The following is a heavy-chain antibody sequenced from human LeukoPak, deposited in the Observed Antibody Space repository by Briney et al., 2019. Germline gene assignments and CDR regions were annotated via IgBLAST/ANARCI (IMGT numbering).Heavy chain of an antibody. J-gene: IGHJ4*02. D-gene: IGHD3-22*01. CDR2: IYYSGST. CDR3: ATPRQGDSSGYYYLVD. V-gene: IGHV4-39*01. CDR1: GGSISSSSYY. Sequence: PSETLSLTXTVSGGSISSSSYYWGWIRQPPGKGLEWIGSIYYSGSTYYNPSLKSRVTISVDTSKNQFSLKLSSVTAADTAVYYCATPRQGDSSGYYYLVDWGQGTLVTVSS.